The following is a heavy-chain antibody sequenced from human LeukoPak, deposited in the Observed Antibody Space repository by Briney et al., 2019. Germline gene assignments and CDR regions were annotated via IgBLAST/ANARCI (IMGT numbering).Heavy chain of an antibody. V-gene: IGHV1-69*13. Sequence: SVKVSCKASGGTFSNYAISWVRQAPGQGLEWMGGIIPIFGTANYAQKFQGRVTITADESTSTAYMELSSLRSEDTAVYYCARVGVYYGSGSYYVYWGQGTLVTVSS. D-gene: IGHD3-10*01. CDR3: ARVGVYYGSGSYYVY. CDR2: IIPIFGTA. CDR1: GGTFSNYA. J-gene: IGHJ4*02.